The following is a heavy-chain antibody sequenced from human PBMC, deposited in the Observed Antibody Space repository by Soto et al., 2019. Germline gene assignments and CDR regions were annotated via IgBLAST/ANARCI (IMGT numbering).Heavy chain of an antibody. CDR1: GGSISSSSYY. CDR2: IYYSGST. Sequence: PSETLSLTCTVSGGSISSSSYYWGWIRQPPWKGLEWIGSIYYSGSTYYNPSLKSRVTISVDTSKNQFSLKLSSVTAADTAVYYCATSGARDGYNYYYYYGMDVWGQGXTVTVYS. J-gene: IGHJ6*02. CDR3: ATSGARDGYNYYYYYGMDV. V-gene: IGHV4-39*01. D-gene: IGHD5-12*01.